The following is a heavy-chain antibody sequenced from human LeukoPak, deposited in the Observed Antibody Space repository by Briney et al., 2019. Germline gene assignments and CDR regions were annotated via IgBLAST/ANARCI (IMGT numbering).Heavy chain of an antibody. CDR1: GFTFSNAW. Sequence: GVALRLSCAAPGFTFSNAWMIGVRQAPGKGLDWVGRIKSKTDGGTTDYAPPVKGRFTISRDDSKNTLYLQMNSLKTEDTAVYYCTTVVVPAASRYYYYYYGMDVWGQGTTVTVSS. J-gene: IGHJ6*02. V-gene: IGHV3-15*01. CDR2: IKSKTDGGTT. CDR3: TTVVVPAASRYYYYYYGMDV. D-gene: IGHD2-2*01.